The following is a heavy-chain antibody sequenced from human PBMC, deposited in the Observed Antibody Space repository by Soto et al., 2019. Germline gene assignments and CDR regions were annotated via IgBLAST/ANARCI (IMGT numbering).Heavy chain of an antibody. CDR1: GGTFSSYA. CDR3: ARALEMATRPFDY. D-gene: IGHD5-12*01. Sequence: SVKVSCKASGGTFSSYAISWVRQAPGQGLEWMGGIIPIFGTANYAQKFQGRVTITADESTSTAYMELSSLRSEDTAVYYCARALEMATRPFDYWGQGTLVTVSS. CDR2: IIPIFGTA. V-gene: IGHV1-69*13. J-gene: IGHJ4*02.